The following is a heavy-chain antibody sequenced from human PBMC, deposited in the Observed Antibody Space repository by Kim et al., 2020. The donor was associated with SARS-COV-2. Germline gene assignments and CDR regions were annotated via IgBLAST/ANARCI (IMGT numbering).Heavy chain of an antibody. CDR3: AKGGDYNSWDLYWYFDV. J-gene: IGHJ2*01. V-gene: IGHV3-30*18. CDR2: ILFDGSKK. Sequence: GGSLRLSCGASESVFSNYAMHWVRQAPGKGPEWVAGILFDGSKKYYRDSVKGRFSISRDNSKNTLYLQMNSLRAEDTAVYYCAKGGDYNSWDLYWYFDVWGRGTLVSVSS. D-gene: IGHD5-12*01. CDR1: ESVFSNYA.